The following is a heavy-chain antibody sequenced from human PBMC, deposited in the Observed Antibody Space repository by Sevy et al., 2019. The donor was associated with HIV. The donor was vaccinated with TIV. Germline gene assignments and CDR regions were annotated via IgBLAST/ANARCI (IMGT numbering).Heavy chain of an antibody. J-gene: IGHJ6*02. D-gene: IGHD3-10*01. CDR3: ARAYQYYYYGMDV. V-gene: IGHV4-59*01. Sequence: SETLTLTCTVSGDSISGYYWSWIRQPPGKGLEWIGYIYYSGNTNYNPSLKSRVTISVDTYKNQFSLKLGSVTAADTAIYYCARAYQYYYYGMDVWGQGTTVTVSS. CDR2: IYYSGNT. CDR1: GDSISGYY.